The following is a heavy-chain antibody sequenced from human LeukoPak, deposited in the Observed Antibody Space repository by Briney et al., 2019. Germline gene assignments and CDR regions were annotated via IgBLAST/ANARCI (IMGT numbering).Heavy chain of an antibody. CDR2: IYSGGST. Sequence: PGGSLRLSCAASGFNVSSKYMSWVRQAPGKGLEWVSVIYSGGSTYYAGSVKGRFTISRDNSKNTLYLQMNSLRAEDTAVYYCARALPHGYWGQGTLVTVSS. CDR3: ARALPHGY. CDR1: GFNVSSKY. J-gene: IGHJ4*02. V-gene: IGHV3-53*01.